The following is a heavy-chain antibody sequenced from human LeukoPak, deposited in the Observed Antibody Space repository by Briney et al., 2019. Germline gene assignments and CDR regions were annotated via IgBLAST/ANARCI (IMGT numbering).Heavy chain of an antibody. V-gene: IGHV3-21*01. CDR1: GFTSSSYS. Sequence: GGSLRLSCAASGFTSSSYSMNWVRQAPGKGLEWVSSISSSSSYIYYADSVKGRFTISRDNAKNSLYLQMNSLRAEDTAVYYCARAGYCSGGSCFVLDYWGQETLVTVSS. CDR3: ARAGYCSGGSCFVLDY. J-gene: IGHJ4*02. CDR2: ISSSSSYI. D-gene: IGHD2-15*01.